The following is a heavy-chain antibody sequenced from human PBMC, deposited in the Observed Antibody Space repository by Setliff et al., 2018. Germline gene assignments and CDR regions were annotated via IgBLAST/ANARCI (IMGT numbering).Heavy chain of an antibody. D-gene: IGHD7-27*01. CDR1: GFTFSSLW. CDR3: ASIDWGENFYNTDV. J-gene: IGHJ6*04. Sequence: LRLSCAASGFTFSSLWMSWVRQAPGKGLVWVARINGDGSITNYADSVKGRFTISRDNARNTLYLQMNSLRGEDTAVYFCASIDWGENFYNTDVWGKGTTVTVSS. V-gene: IGHV3-74*01. CDR2: INGDGSIT.